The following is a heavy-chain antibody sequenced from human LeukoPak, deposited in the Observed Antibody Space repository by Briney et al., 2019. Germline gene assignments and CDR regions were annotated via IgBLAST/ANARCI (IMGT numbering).Heavy chain of an antibody. CDR2: ISSSSSYI. D-gene: IGHD5-12*01. Sequence: GESLRLSCAASGFTFSSYSMNWVRQAPGKGLEWVSSISSSSSYIYYADSVKGRFTISRDNAKNSLYLQMNSLRAEDTAVYYCARDALFRIVATIYWGQGTLVTVSS. V-gene: IGHV3-21*01. CDR3: ARDALFRIVATIY. J-gene: IGHJ4*02. CDR1: GFTFSSYS.